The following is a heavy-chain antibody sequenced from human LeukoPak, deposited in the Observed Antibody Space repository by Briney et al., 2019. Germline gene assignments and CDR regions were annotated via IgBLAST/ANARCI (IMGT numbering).Heavy chain of an antibody. CDR1: GGSFSGYY. CDR2: INHSGST. V-gene: IGHV4-34*01. CDR3: AXXXXXXXXRAYYYYMDV. Sequence: SETLSLTCAVYGGSFSGYYWSWIRQPPGKGLEWIGEINHSGSTNYNPSLKSRVTISSDTSKKQFSLKLTSVTAAGPALYFCAXXXXXXXXRAYYYYMDVWGKGTTVTISS. J-gene: IGHJ6*03.